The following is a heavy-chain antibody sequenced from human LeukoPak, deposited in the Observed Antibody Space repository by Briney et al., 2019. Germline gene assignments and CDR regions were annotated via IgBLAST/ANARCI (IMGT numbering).Heavy chain of an antibody. CDR3: ARAPDSSGWFDP. J-gene: IGHJ5*02. Sequence: SETLSLTCTVSGGSISSSSYYWGWIRQPPGKGLEWIGSINYSGSTYYNPSLKSRVTISVDTSKNQFSLKLSSVTAADTAVYYCARAPDSSGWFDPWGQGTLVTVSS. CDR1: GGSISSSSYY. V-gene: IGHV4-39*07. CDR2: INYSGST. D-gene: IGHD6-19*01.